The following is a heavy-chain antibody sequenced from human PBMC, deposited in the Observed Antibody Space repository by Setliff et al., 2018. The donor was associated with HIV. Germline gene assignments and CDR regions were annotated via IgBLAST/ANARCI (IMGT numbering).Heavy chain of an antibody. Sequence: SVKVSCKASGGTFRGYAISWVRLAPGQGLEWMGGIISIFGTENYAQRFQGRVTITEDESTNTAYMELTSLTSDDTAVYYCARDQGEVTRACWHWGQGTLVTV. CDR2: IISIFGTE. V-gene: IGHV1-69*13. J-gene: IGHJ1*01. D-gene: IGHD2-21*02. CDR3: ARDQGEVTRACWH. CDR1: GGTFRGYA.